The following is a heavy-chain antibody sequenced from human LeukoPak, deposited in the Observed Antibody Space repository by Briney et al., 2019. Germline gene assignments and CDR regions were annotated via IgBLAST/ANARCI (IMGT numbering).Heavy chain of an antibody. J-gene: IGHJ1*01. CDR3: ARGGAARLHFQN. CDR2: IYHSGST. V-gene: IGHV4-61*08. D-gene: IGHD6-6*01. CDR1: GGSISSGGYY. Sequence: SETMSLTCTVSGGSISSGGYYWNWIRQPPGKGLEWIGYIYHSGSTNYNPSLQSRVTISVDTSKNQFSLNLNSVTAADTAVYYCARGGAARLHFQNWGQGTLVTVSS.